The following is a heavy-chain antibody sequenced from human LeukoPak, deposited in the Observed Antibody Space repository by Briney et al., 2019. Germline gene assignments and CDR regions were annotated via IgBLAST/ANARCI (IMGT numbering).Heavy chain of an antibody. Sequence: SETLSLTCTVSGDSISSYYWSWIRQPPGKGLEWIGYIYNSETTNYNPSLESRVTISEDTSKNQFSLMLTSVTAADTAVYYCARVLDLSKRGLDAFDIWGQGTMVTVSS. CDR3: ARVLDLSKRGLDAFDI. J-gene: IGHJ3*02. D-gene: IGHD1-1*01. V-gene: IGHV4-59*01. CDR1: GDSISSYY. CDR2: IYNSETT.